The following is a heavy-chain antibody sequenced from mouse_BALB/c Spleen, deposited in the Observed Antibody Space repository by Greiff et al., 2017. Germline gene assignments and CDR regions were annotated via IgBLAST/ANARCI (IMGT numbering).Heavy chain of an antibody. J-gene: IGHJ2*01. CDR1: GYAFTNYL. CDR3: AREGMVFDY. CDR2: INPGSGGT. D-gene: IGHD2-3*01. Sequence: QVQLQQSGAELVRPGTSVKVSCKASGYAFTNYLIEWVKQRPGQGLEWIGVINPGSGGTNYNEKFKGKATLTADKSSSTAYMQLSSLTSDDSAVYFCAREGMVFDYWGQGTTLTVSA. V-gene: IGHV1-54*03.